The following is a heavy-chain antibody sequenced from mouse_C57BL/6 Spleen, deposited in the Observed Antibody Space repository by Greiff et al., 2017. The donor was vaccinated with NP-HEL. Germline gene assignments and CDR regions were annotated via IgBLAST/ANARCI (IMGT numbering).Heavy chain of an antibody. Sequence: VQRVESGPGLVQPSQSLSITCTVSGFSLTSYGVHWVRQSPGKGLEWLGVIWRGGSTDYNAAFMSRLSITKDNSKSQVFFKMNSLQADDTAIYYCAKGDYSNHYFDYWGQGTTLTVSS. D-gene: IGHD2-5*01. CDR2: IWRGGST. CDR1: GFSLTSYG. CDR3: AKGDYSNHYFDY. V-gene: IGHV2-5*01. J-gene: IGHJ2*01.